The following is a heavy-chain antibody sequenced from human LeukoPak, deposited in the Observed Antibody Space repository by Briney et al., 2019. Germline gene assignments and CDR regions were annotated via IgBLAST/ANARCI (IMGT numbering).Heavy chain of an antibody. J-gene: IGHJ6*02. CDR3: ARHLKSLDYGGNSGDYGMDV. CDR1: GGSISSYY. CDR2: IYYSGST. V-gene: IGHV4-59*08. Sequence: SETLSLTCTVSGGSISSYYWSWIRQPPGKGLEWIGYIYYSGSTNYNPSLKSRVTIPVDTSKNQFSLKLSSVTAADTAVYYCARHLKSLDYGGNSGDYGMDVWGQGTTVTVSS. D-gene: IGHD4-23*01.